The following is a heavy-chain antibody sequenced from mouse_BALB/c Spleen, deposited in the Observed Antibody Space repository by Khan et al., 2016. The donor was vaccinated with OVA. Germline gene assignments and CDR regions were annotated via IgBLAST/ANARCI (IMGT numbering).Heavy chain of an antibody. CDR3: ARCGTTVQYAVDY. CDR2: IWGDGST. D-gene: IGHD1-1*01. J-gene: IGHJ4*01. V-gene: IGHV2-3*01. Sequence: QVQLKESGPGLVAPSQSLSITCTVSGFSLTSFGVSWVSQPPGKGLEWLGVIWGDGSTNYHSALLSRLSISKDNSKSQVFLNMNSLQTVDTATYYCARCGTTVQYAVDYGGQGAAVAVSS. CDR1: GFSLTSFG.